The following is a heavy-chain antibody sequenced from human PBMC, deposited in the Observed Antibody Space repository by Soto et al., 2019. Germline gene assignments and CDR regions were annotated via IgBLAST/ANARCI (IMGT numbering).Heavy chain of an antibody. CDR3: TRDGPYYYASHIDV. CDR2: LHSGGDT. V-gene: IGHV3-53*04. D-gene: IGHD3-22*01. J-gene: IGHJ6*02. Sequence: EVQLVESGGGLVQPGGSLRLSCVASGFPVSSNYITWVRQAPGKGLEWVSVLHSGGDTYYANSVTGQFTISRHDSTNTLYLQMRSVSPEDTDLYYCTRDGPYYYASHIDVLGQGTTV. CDR1: GFPVSSNY.